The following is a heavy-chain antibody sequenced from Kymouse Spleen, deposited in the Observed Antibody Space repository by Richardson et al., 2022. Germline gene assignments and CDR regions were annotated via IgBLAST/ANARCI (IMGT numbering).Heavy chain of an antibody. D-gene: IGHD6-6*01. Sequence: QVQLVQSGAEVKKPGASVKVSCKASGYTFTSYAMHWVRQAPGQRLEWMGWINAGNGNTKYSQKFQGRVTITRDTSASTAYMELSSLRSEDTAVYYCARDEVAARPDAFDIWGQGTMVTVSS. CDR1: GYTFTSYA. CDR2: INAGNGNT. J-gene: IGHJ3*02. V-gene: IGHV1-3*01. CDR3: ARDEVAARPDAFDI.